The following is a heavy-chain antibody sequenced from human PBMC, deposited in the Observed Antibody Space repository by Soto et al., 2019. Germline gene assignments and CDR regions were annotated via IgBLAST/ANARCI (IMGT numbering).Heavy chain of an antibody. CDR2: ISSSSSTI. CDR3: ASGGPNWFDP. J-gene: IGHJ5*02. Sequence: GGSLRLSCAASGFTFSSYSMNWVRQAPGKGLEWVSYISSSSSTIYYTDSVKGRFTISRDNAKNSLYLQMNSLRAEDTAVYYCASGGPNWFDPWGQGTLVTVSS. D-gene: IGHD3-16*01. CDR1: GFTFSSYS. V-gene: IGHV3-48*01.